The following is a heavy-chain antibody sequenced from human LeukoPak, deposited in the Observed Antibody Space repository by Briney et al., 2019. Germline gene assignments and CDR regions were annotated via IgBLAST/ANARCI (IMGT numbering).Heavy chain of an antibody. J-gene: IGHJ5*02. CDR1: GGSISSGNYY. Sequence: SETLSLTCTVSGGSISSGNYYWSWIRQPPGKGLEWIGYIYYSGSTNYNPSLKSRVTISVDTSKNQFSLKLSSVTAADTAVYYCARHEYGDYEGWFDPWGQGTLVTVSS. CDR2: IYYSGST. V-gene: IGHV4-61*01. D-gene: IGHD4-17*01. CDR3: ARHEYGDYEGWFDP.